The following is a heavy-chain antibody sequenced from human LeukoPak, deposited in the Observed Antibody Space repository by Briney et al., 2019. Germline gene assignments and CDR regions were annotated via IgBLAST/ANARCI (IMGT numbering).Heavy chain of an antibody. CDR2: INHSGST. D-gene: IGHD6-19*01. Sequence: PSETLSLTCAVYGASFSGFHWSWIRQPPGKGLEWIGEINHSGSTNYNPSLKSRVTISVDTSKNQFSLKLSPVTAADTAVYYCARGQWLDNYWGQGTLVTVSS. V-gene: IGHV4-34*01. CDR1: GASFSGFH. J-gene: IGHJ4*02. CDR3: ARGQWLDNY.